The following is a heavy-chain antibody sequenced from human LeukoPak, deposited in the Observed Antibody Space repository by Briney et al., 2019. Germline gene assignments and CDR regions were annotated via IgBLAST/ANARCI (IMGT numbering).Heavy chain of an antibody. CDR2: INPNSGGT. CDR1: GYTFTGYY. CDR3: ARADMVRGVGLFFDRNWFDP. J-gene: IGHJ5*02. Sequence: ASVKVSCKASGYTFTGYYMHWVRQAPGQGLEWMGWINPNSGGTNYAQKFQGRVTMTRDTSIRTAYMELSRLRSDDTAVYYCARADMVRGVGLFFDRNWFDPWGQGTLVTVSS. V-gene: IGHV1-2*02. D-gene: IGHD3-10*01.